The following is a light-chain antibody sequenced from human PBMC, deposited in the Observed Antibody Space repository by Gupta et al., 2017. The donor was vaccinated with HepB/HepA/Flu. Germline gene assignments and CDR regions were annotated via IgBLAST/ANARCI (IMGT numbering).Light chain of an antibody. Sequence: SALTQPPSVSGSPGQSITISCTGTSSDVGGYNYVSWYQQHPGKAPKLMIYDVSNRPSGVSNRFSGSKSGNTASLTISGLQAEDEADYYCSSYTSSSTLGVFGGGTKLTVL. J-gene: IGLJ2*01. CDR2: DVS. CDR1: SSDVGGYNY. CDR3: SSYTSSSTLGV. V-gene: IGLV2-14*01.